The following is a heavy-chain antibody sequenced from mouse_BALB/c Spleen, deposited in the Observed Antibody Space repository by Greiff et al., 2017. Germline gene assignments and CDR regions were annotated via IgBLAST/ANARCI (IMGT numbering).Heavy chain of an antibody. V-gene: IGHV5-4*02. J-gene: IGHJ3*01. Sequence: EVQLQESGGGLVKPGGSLKLSCAASGFTFSDYYMYWVRQTPEKRLEWVATISDGGSYTYYPDSVKGRFTISRDNAKNNLYLQMSSLKSEDTAMYYCARDAVRAFAYWGQGTLVTVSA. CDR3: ARDAVRAFAY. D-gene: IGHD2-14*01. CDR2: ISDGGSYT. CDR1: GFTFSDYY.